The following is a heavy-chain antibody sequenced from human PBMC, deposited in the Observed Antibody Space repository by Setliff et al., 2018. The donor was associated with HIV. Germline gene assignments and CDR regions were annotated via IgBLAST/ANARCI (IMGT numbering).Heavy chain of an antibody. Sequence: SETLSLTCTVSGGSFSDYYRSWIRQPPGKGLEWIGFRSTTGSTNYNPSLRSRVTMSLDTSKNQFSLKLNSVTALDTAVYYCARRIDDSGSFPDKNWFDTWGQGSLVTVSS. CDR3: ARRIDDSGSFPDKNWFDT. V-gene: IGHV4-4*09. CDR1: GGSFSDYY. CDR2: RSTTGST. D-gene: IGHD3-10*01. J-gene: IGHJ5*02.